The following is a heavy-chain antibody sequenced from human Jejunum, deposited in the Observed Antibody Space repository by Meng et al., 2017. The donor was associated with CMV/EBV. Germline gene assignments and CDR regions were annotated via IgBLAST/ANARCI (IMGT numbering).Heavy chain of an antibody. J-gene: IGHJ4*02. CDR2: NNTNTGNP. V-gene: IGHV7-4-1*02. CDR1: TYSTNA. D-gene: IGHD2-15*01. CDR3: ARTGYCAGGRCDKFDY. Sequence: TYSTNAVNWVRGDPGHGLEWMGWNNTNTGNPTYAQGFTGRFVFSLDTSVSTTYLQISSLKAEDTAVYYCARTGYCAGGRCDKFDYWGQGTLVTVSS.